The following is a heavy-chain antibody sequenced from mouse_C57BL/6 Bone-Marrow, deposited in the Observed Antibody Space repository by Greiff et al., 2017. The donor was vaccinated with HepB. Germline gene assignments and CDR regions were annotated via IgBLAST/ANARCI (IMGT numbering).Heavy chain of an antibody. Sequence: DVKLVESGGGLVKPGGSLKLSCAASGFTFSDYGMHWVRQAPEKGLEWVAYISSGSSTIYYADTVKGRFTISRDNAKNTLFLQMTSLRSEDTAMYYCATFYDYDENYFDYWGQGTTLTVSS. CDR3: ATFYDYDENYFDY. CDR2: ISSGSSTI. J-gene: IGHJ2*01. D-gene: IGHD2-4*01. V-gene: IGHV5-17*01. CDR1: GFTFSDYG.